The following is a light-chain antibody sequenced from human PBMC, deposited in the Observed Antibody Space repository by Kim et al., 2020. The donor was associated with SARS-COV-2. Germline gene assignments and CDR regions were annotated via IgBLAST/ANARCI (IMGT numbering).Light chain of an antibody. CDR2: DAS. J-gene: IGKJ4*01. CDR3: QQRSNWLT. Sequence: SWSPGESAPLPCRASQSVSSYLACYQKKPGQAPRLLIYDASNRATGIPARFSGSGSGTDFTLTISSLEPEDFAVYYCQQRSNWLTFGGGTKVDIK. V-gene: IGKV3-11*01. CDR1: QSVSSY.